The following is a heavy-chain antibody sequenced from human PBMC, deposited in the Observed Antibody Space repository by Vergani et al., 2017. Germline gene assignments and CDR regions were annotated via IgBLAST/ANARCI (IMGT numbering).Heavy chain of an antibody. D-gene: IGHD4-23*01. J-gene: IGHJ4*02. Sequence: QVQLQESGPGLVKPSQTLSLTCTVSGGSISSGEYYWSWIRQPPGKGLEWIGYIYYSGSTYYNPSLKSRVTISVDTSKNQFSLKQSSVTAADTAVDYCARERDGGYSDYWGQGTLVTVSS. CDR1: GGSISSGEYY. CDR3: ARERDGGYSDY. CDR2: IYYSGST. V-gene: IGHV4-30-4*01.